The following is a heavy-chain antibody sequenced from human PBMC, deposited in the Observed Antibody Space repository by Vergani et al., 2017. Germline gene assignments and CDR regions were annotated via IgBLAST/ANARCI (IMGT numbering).Heavy chain of an antibody. D-gene: IGHD6-13*01. J-gene: IGHJ6*02. CDR2: INHSGST. V-gene: IGHV4-34*01. Sequence: QVQLQQWGAGLLKPSETLSLTCAVYGGSFSGYYWSWIRQPPGKGLEWIGEINHSGSTNYNPSLKSRVTISVDTSKNQFSLKLSSVTAADTAVYYCARDRWSSSWSTLSSYYGMDVWGQGTTVTVSS. CDR3: ARDRWSSSWSTLSSYYGMDV. CDR1: GGSFSGYY.